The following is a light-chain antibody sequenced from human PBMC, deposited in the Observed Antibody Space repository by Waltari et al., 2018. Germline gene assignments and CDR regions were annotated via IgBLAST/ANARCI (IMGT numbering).Light chain of an antibody. J-gene: IGKJ1*01. CDR3: QQGYNTPWT. CDR2: VAS. CDR1: QGISSW. V-gene: IGKV1-12*01. Sequence: DIQMTKSPSYLSASVGDKVTLTCRASQGISSWLAWYQQKPGKAPKLLIYVASSLQSGVPSRFSGSGSGTDYTLTISSLQPEDFATYYCQQGYNTPWTFGQGTKVEIK.